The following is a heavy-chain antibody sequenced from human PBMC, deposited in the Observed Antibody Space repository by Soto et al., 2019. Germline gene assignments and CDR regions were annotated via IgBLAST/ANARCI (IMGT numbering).Heavy chain of an antibody. CDR1: GYTFTSYG. CDR3: AREEVLELRFGYYGMDV. J-gene: IGHJ6*02. CDR2: ISAYNGNT. D-gene: IGHD1-7*01. V-gene: IGHV1-18*01. Sequence: ASVKVSCKASGYTFTSYGISWVRQAPGQGLEWMGWISAYNGNTNYAQKLQGRVTMTTDTSTSTANMELRSLRSDDTAVYYCAREEVLELRFGYYGMDVWGQGTTVTVSS.